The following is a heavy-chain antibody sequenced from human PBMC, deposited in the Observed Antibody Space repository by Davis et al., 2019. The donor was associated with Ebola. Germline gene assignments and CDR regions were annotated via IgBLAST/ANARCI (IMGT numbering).Heavy chain of an antibody. V-gene: IGHV3-30*18. CDR3: AKLMADYFDRSGHPDYFDY. D-gene: IGHD3-22*01. CDR2: ISYDGSNK. CDR1: GFTFSSYG. Sequence: GESLKISCAASGFTFSSYGMHWVRQAPGKGLEWVAVISYDGSNKYYADSVKGRFTISRDNSKNTLYLQLNSLRAEDTAVYYCAKLMADYFDRSGHPDYFDYWGQGTQVTVSS. J-gene: IGHJ4*02.